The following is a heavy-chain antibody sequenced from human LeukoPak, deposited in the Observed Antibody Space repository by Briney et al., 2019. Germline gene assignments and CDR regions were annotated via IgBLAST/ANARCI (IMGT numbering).Heavy chain of an antibody. CDR2: ISGSGGST. J-gene: IGHJ4*02. CDR3: AKGYIVVPAAIVYFDY. CDR1: GFTFSSYA. Sequence: PGGSLRLSCAASGFTFSSYAMSWVRQAPGKGLERVSAISGSGGSTYYADSVKGRFTISRDNSKNTLYLQMNSLRAEDTAVYYCAKGYIVVPAAIVYFDYWGQGTLVTVSS. V-gene: IGHV3-23*01. D-gene: IGHD2-2*01.